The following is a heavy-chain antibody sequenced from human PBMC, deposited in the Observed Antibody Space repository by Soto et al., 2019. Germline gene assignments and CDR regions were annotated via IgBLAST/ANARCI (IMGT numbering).Heavy chain of an antibody. CDR2: IIPILGIA. V-gene: IGHV1-69*08. CDR3: ARDRYCSSTSCPLYDYYYYMDV. D-gene: IGHD2-2*01. CDR1: GGTFSSYT. J-gene: IGHJ6*03. Sequence: QVQLVQSGAEVKKPGSSVKVSCKASGGTFSSYTISWVRQAPGQGLEWMGRIIPILGIANYAQKFQGRVTITADKSTSTAYMELSSLRSEDTAVYYCARDRYCSSTSCPLYDYYYYMDVWGKGTTVTVSS.